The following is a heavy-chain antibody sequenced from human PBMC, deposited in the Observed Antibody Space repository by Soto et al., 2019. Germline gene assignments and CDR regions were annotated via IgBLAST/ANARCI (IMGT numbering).Heavy chain of an antibody. J-gene: IGHJ5*02. CDR2: INHSGST. CDR3: ARDPKSVLRYFDWLPFDP. CDR1: GGSFSGYY. D-gene: IGHD3-9*01. V-gene: IGHV4-34*01. Sequence: PSETLSLTCAVYGGSFSGYYWSWIRQPPGKGLEWIGEINHSGSTNYNPSLKSRVTISVDTSKNQFSLKLSSVTAADTAVYYCARDPKSVLRYFDWLPFDPWGQGTLVTVSS.